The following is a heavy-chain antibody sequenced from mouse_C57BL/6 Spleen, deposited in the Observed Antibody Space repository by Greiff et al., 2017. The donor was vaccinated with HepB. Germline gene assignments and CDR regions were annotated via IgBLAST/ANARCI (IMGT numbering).Heavy chain of an antibody. CDR3: ARRRDGTDYYAMDY. CDR1: GYTFTSYG. D-gene: IGHD3-3*01. J-gene: IGHJ4*01. Sequence: VQLQQSGAELARPGASVKLSCKASGYTFTSYGISWVKQRTGQGLEWIGEIYPRSGNTYYNEKFKGKATLTADKSSSTAYMELRSLTSEDSAVYFWARRRDGTDYYAMDYWGQGTSVTVSS. V-gene: IGHV1-81*01. CDR2: IYPRSGNT.